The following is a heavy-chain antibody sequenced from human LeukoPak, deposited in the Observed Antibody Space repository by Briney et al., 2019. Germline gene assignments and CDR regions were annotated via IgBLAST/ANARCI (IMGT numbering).Heavy chain of an antibody. Sequence: PGGSLRLSCAASGFTFSDYYMSWIRQAPGKGLEWVSAISGSGGSTYYADSVKGRFIISRDNSKNTLYLQMNSLRAEDTAVYYCAKVLQPGYSHIACWGQGTVVTVSS. CDR3: AKVLQPGYSHIAC. J-gene: IGHJ4*02. D-gene: IGHD6-13*01. V-gene: IGHV3-23*01. CDR2: ISGSGGST. CDR1: GFTFSDYY.